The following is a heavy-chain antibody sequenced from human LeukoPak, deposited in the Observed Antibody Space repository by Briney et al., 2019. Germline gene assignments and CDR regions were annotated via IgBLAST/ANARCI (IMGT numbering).Heavy chain of an antibody. CDR1: GFTFSSYE. J-gene: IGHJ5*02. CDR3: ARDRSNVAATGGWFDP. CDR2: ISSSGSTI. V-gene: IGHV3-48*03. Sequence: GGSLRLSCAASGFTFSSYEMNWVRQAPGKGLEWVSYISSSGSTIYYADSVKGRFTISRDNARNSVYLEMNSLRAEDTAVYYCARDRSNVAATGGWFDPWGQGTLVTVSS. D-gene: IGHD6-13*01.